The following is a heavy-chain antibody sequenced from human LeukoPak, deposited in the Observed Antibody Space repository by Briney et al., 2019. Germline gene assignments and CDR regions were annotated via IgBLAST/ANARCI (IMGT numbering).Heavy chain of an antibody. D-gene: IGHD2-15*01. CDR2: ISTDGGTT. CDR1: GFTFSSYA. CDR3: ARDHSYCSGGSCYLVDV. Sequence: GGSLRLSCAASGFTFSSYAMSWVRQAPGKGLEWVSYISTDGGTTYYAESVKGRFTISRDNAQNSLYLQMSSLRAEDTAVYYCARDHSYCSGGSCYLVDVWGQGTTVTVSS. V-gene: IGHV3-48*01. J-gene: IGHJ6*02.